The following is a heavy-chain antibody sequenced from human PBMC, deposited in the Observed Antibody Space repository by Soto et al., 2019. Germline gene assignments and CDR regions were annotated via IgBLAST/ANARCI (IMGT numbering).Heavy chain of an antibody. D-gene: IGHD6-13*01. CDR2: ISYDGSNK. J-gene: IGHJ4*02. V-gene: IGHV3-30-3*01. CDR3: ARSGIAAASFDY. Sequence: QVQLVESGGGVVQPGRSLRLSCAASGFTFSSYAMHWVRQAPGKGLEWVAVISYDGSNKYYADSVKGRFTISRDNSKNTLDLQMNSLRAEDTAVYYCARSGIAAASFDYWGQGTLVTVSS. CDR1: GFTFSSYA.